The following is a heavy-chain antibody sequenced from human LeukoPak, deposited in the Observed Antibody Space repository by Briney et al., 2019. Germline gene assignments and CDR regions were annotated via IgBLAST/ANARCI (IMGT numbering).Heavy chain of an antibody. CDR3: ARAGTGIAAKRGLYYFDY. D-gene: IGHD6-13*01. CDR1: GLTFSSYA. Sequence: GGSLRLSCAASGLTFSSYAMSWVRQAPGKGLEGVSAISGSGGSTYYADSVKGQFTISRDNSKNTLYLQMNSLRAEDTALYYCARAGTGIAAKRGLYYFDYWGQGTLVTVSS. CDR2: ISGSGGST. J-gene: IGHJ4*02. V-gene: IGHV3-23*01.